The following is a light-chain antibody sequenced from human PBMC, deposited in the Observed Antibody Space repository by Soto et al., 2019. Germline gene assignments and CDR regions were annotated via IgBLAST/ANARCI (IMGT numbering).Light chain of an antibody. J-gene: IGKJ4*01. CDR2: GAS. CDR3: QRYNNWPLT. Sequence: EMVITQSPATLSVSPGERATLSCRASQSIGNNLAWLQQRPGQAPSLLFYGASTRAPGIPARFSASGSRTDFTLTISSLQSEDFAIYYCQRYNNWPLTFGGGTKVESK. V-gene: IGKV3-15*01. CDR1: QSIGNN.